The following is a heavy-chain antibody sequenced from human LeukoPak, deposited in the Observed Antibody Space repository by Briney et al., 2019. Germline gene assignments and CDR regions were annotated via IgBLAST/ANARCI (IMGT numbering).Heavy chain of an antibody. CDR1: GFTFSSYG. V-gene: IGHV3-30*18. CDR3: AKDDYDFWSPFDY. D-gene: IGHD3-3*01. Sequence: GGSLRLSCAASGFTFSSYGMHWVRQAPGKGLEWVAVISYDGSNKYYADSVKGRFTISRDNSKNTLYLQMNSLRAEDTAVYYCAKDDYDFWSPFDYWGQGTLVTVSS. CDR2: ISYDGSNK. J-gene: IGHJ4*02.